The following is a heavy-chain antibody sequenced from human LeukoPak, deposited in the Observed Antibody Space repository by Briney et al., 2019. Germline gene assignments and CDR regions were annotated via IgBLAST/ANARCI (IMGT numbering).Heavy chain of an antibody. J-gene: IGHJ4*02. V-gene: IGHV4-39*01. D-gene: IGHD3-10*01. CDR1: GGSISNSTYY. Sequence: SETLSLTCTVSGGSISNSTYYWGCIRQPPGKGLELIGTIYYRGSTYYTPSLKRRVTISVDTSKIHFSLNLSSLSAADTAVYYCARQIRGDHYFDYWGQGTLVTVCS. CDR2: IYYRGST. CDR3: ARQIRGDHYFDY.